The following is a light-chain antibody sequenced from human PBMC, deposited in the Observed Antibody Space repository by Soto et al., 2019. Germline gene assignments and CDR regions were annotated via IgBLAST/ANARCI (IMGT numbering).Light chain of an antibody. CDR1: QSIGDW. Sequence: DIQMTQSPSTLSTSVGDRVTITCRASQSIGDWLAWFQQKPGKAPKLLISDVSSLESGVPSRFSGSGSGADFTLTISSLQPDDFATYHCQQHNSSPWTFGQDTKADI. V-gene: IGKV1-5*01. CDR2: DVS. J-gene: IGKJ1*01. CDR3: QQHNSSPWT.